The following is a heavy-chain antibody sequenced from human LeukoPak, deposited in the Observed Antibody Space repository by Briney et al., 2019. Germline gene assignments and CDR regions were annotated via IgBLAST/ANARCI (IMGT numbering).Heavy chain of an antibody. V-gene: IGHV4-39*07. D-gene: IGHD3-10*01. CDR1: GGSISTRSYY. CDR2: IFYSGST. Sequence: SETLSLTCTVSGGSISTRSYYWGWVRHPPGKGLEGIGNIFYSGSTYYSPSPKSRVTISLDTSRNQFSLKLNSVTAAHTPVYYCANSNGYGLVDSWGQGTMVTVS. J-gene: IGHJ3*01. CDR3: ANSNGYGLVDS.